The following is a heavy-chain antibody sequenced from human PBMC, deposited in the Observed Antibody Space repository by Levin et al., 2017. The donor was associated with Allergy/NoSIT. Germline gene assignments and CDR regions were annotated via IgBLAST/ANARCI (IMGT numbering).Heavy chain of an antibody. CDR1: GFTFRDFA. Sequence: GGSLRLSCAASGFTFRDFAMSWVRRAPGKGLEWVSAISGSGGSTFYADSVGGRFFISRDTSKSTMYLQMNSLRADDTAIYYGAKDRVSRGWSPFDHWGRGTLVTVSS. CDR2: ISGSGGST. V-gene: IGHV3-23*01. J-gene: IGHJ4*02. D-gene: IGHD6-19*01. CDR3: AKDRVSRGWSPFDH.